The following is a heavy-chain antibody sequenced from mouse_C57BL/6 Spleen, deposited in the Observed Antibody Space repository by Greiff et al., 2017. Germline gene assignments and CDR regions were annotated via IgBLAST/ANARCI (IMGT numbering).Heavy chain of an antibody. CDR1: GFTFTDYY. CDR3: ASSSNYPYYAMDY. V-gene: IGHV7-3*01. J-gene: IGHJ4*01. Sequence: EVKLVESGGGLVQPGGSLSLSCAASGFTFTDYYMSWVRQPPGKALEWLGFIRNKANGYTTEYSASVKGRFTISRDNSQSILYLQMNALRAEDSATYYCASSSNYPYYAMDYWGQGTSVTVSS. CDR2: IRNKANGYTT. D-gene: IGHD2-5*01.